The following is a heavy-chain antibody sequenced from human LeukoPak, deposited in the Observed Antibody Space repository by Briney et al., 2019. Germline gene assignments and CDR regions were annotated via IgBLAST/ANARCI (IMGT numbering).Heavy chain of an antibody. CDR3: ARDLGYCTGGTCYPNWFDP. D-gene: IGHD2-15*01. Sequence: TSVKVSCKASGYTFTSYAMHWVRQAPGQRLEWMGWINAGNDNTKYSQKFQGRVTITRDTSASTAYMELSSLRSEDTAVYYCARDLGYCTGGTCYPNWFDPWGQGTLVTVSS. J-gene: IGHJ5*02. CDR1: GYTFTSYA. V-gene: IGHV1-3*01. CDR2: INAGNDNT.